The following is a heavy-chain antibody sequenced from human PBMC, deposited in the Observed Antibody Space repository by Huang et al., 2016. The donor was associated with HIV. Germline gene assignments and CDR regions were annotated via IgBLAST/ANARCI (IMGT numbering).Heavy chain of an antibody. Sequence: QVHLVQSRGELKKPGASVRVSCKTSGYTFNNYGIGWVRQAPGQGLEWMGWISAESGNPNYAQKFQGRLTRTTDTSTRTVYMDLRSLRSDDTAVYYCATDTRAYYYGSGTNGMDVWGQGTTVIVSS. V-gene: IGHV1-18*04. D-gene: IGHD3-10*01. CDR1: GYTFNNYG. CDR3: ATDTRAYYYGSGTNGMDV. J-gene: IGHJ6*02. CDR2: ISAESGNP.